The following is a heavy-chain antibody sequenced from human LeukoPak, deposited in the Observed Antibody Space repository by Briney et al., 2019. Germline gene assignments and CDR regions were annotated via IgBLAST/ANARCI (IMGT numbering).Heavy chain of an antibody. CDR2: ISGSGSRT. CDR1: GFTFSSYA. CDR3: VEGGAPSYYDGSGDAYFDY. Sequence: GGSLRLSCAASGFTFSSYAMSWVRQAPGKGLEWVAVISGSGSRTSYADSVKGRFTVSRDNSKNTLYLKMNSLRAEQTAVYFCVEGGAPSYYDGSGDAYFDYWGQGTLVTVSS. V-gene: IGHV3-23*01. J-gene: IGHJ4*02. D-gene: IGHD3-22*01.